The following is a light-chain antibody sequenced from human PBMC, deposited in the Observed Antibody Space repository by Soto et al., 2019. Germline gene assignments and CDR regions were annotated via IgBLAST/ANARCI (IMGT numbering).Light chain of an antibody. V-gene: IGLV1-44*01. CDR2: NNN. CDR3: ATWEDSLNGLV. Sequence: QSVLTQPPSASGTPGQRVTIPCSGSSSNIGSNFVNWYQQLPGTAPKLLMYNNNQRPSGVPDRFSGSKSGTSASLAISGLQSEDEADYHGATWEDSLNGLVFGGGTKVTVL. CDR1: SSNIGSNF. J-gene: IGLJ3*02.